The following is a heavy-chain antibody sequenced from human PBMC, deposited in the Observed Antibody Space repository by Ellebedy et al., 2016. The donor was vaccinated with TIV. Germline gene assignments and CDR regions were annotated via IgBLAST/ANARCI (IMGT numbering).Heavy chain of an antibody. J-gene: IGHJ5*02. V-gene: IGHV4-31*03. CDR1: GGSISSGGYY. D-gene: IGHD3-3*01. CDR3: GRYDFWSGYT. CDR2: IYYSGST. Sequence: MPSETLSLTCTVSGGSISSGGYYWSWIRQHPGKGLEWIGYIYYSGSTYYNPSLKSRVTISVDTSKNQFLLKLSSVTAADTAVYYCGRYDFWSGYTWGQGTLVTVSS.